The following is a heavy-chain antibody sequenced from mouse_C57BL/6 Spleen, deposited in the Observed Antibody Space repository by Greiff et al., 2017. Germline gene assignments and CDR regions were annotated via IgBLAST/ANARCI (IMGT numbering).Heavy chain of an antibody. Sequence: QVQLQQPGAELVRPGSSVKLSCKASGYTFTSYWMHWVKQRPIQGLEWIGNIDPSDSETHYNQKFKDKATLTVDKSSSTAYMQLSSLTSEDSAVYYCARAPSRPYAMDYWGQGTSVTVSS. CDR2: IDPSDSET. V-gene: IGHV1-52*01. CDR3: ARAPSRPYAMDY. CDR1: GYTFTSYW. J-gene: IGHJ4*01.